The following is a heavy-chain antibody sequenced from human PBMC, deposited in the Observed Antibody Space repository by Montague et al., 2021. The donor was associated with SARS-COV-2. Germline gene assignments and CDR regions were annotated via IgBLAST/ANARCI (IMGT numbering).Heavy chain of an antibody. V-gene: IGHV5-51*01. CDR1: GYSFTSYW. J-gene: IGHJ4*02. Sequence: QSGAEVKQPGESLKISCKGSGYSFTSYWIGWVRQMPGKGLEWMGXIYPGDSDTRYSPSFQGQVTISADKSISTAYLQWSSLKASDTAMYYCARLTRITMIVVVINAKKGASYYFDYWGQGTLVTVSS. CDR3: ARLTRITMIVVVINAKKGASYYFDY. CDR2: IYPGDSDT. D-gene: IGHD3-22*01.